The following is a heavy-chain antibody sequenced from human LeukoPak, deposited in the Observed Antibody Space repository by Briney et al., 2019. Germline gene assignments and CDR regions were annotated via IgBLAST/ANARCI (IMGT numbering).Heavy chain of an antibody. D-gene: IGHD3-22*01. V-gene: IGHV3-11*03. CDR3: ARKYYYDSRGGMDV. Sequence: GGSLRLSCAASGFTFTDYYMSWIRQAPGKGLEWVSHISSSSSYTNYADSVKGRFTISRDNAKNSLYLQMNSLRAEDTAVYYCARKYYYDSRGGMDVWGQGTTVTVS. J-gene: IGHJ6*02. CDR2: ISSSSSYT. CDR1: GFTFTDYY.